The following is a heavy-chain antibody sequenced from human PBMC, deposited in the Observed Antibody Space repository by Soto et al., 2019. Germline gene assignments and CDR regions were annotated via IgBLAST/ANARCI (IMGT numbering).Heavy chain of an antibody. Sequence: SVKGSCKAAGGTFSSYAISWVRQAPGQGLEWMGGIIPIFGTANYAQKFQGRVTITADESTSTAYMELSSLRSEDTAVYYCARTNGVDVGATSAPWGQGPMVTVS. CDR3: ARTNGVDVGATSAP. D-gene: IGHD1-26*01. J-gene: IGHJ5*02. CDR2: IIPIFGTA. CDR1: GGTFSSYA. V-gene: IGHV1-69*13.